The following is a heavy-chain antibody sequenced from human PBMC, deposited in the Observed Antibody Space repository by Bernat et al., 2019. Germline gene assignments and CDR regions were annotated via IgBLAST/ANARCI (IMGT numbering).Heavy chain of an antibody. D-gene: IGHD4-17*01. CDR1: GLTFSSHA. V-gene: IGHV3-23*01. CDR3: AKGYGLFDY. Sequence: EVQLLDSGGGLVQRGGSLRLSCAASGLTFSSHAMTWVRQPPGKGLEWVTTISGNDGSTYYAGSVKGRFSISRDTSKNTLYLQMNSLRAEDTAVYYCAKGYGLFDYWGQGTLVTVSS. J-gene: IGHJ4*02. CDR2: ISGNDGST.